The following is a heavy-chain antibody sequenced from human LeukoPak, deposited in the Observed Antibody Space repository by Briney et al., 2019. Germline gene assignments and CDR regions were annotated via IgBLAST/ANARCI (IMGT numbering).Heavy chain of an antibody. CDR1: GFTFDDYA. CDR2: ISWNSGSI. D-gene: IGHD4-17*01. J-gene: IGHJ4*02. Sequence: GGSLRLSCAASGFTFDDYAMHWVRQAPGKGLEWVSGISWNSGSIGYADSVKGRFTISRDNAKNSLYLQMNSLRAEDTALYYCAKADRVTTTHFDYWGQGTLVTVSS. V-gene: IGHV3-9*01. CDR3: AKADRVTTTHFDY.